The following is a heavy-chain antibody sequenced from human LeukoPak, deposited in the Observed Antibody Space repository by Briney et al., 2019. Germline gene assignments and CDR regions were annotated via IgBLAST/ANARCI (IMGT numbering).Heavy chain of an antibody. CDR1: GYTFTSYD. V-gene: IGHV1-8*01. CDR3: ARGDIVVVPAAIGPYYYYYMDV. Sequence: ASVKVSCKASGYTFTSYDINWVRQATGQGLEWMGWMNPNSGNTGYAQKFQGRVTMTRNTSISTAYMELSSLTSEDTAVYYCARGDIVVVPAAIGPYYYYYMDVWGKGTTVTIS. J-gene: IGHJ6*03. D-gene: IGHD2-2*02. CDR2: MNPNSGNT.